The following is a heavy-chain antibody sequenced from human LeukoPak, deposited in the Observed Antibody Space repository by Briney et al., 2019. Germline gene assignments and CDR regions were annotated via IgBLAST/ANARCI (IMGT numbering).Heavy chain of an antibody. V-gene: IGHV1-2*02. D-gene: IGHD3-3*01. CDR1: GYTFTSYY. CDR3: ARYYDFWSSYFIWDY. J-gene: IGHJ4*02. Sequence: ASVKVSCKASGYTFTSYYMHWVRQAPGQGLEWMGWINPNGGDTNYAQKFQGRVTMTRDTSISTAYMELSRLTSDDTAVYYCARYYDFWSSYFIWDYWGQGTLVTVSS. CDR2: INPNGGDT.